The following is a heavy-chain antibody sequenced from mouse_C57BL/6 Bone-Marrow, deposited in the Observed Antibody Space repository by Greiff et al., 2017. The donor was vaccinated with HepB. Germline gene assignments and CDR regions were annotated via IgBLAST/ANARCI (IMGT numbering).Heavy chain of an antibody. D-gene: IGHD1-2*01. CDR2: INPSSGYT. CDR1: GYTFTSYW. Sequence: QVQLKESGAELAKPGASVKLSCKASGYTFTSYWMHWVNQRPGQGLEWIGYINPSSGYTKYNQKFKDKATLTADKSSSTAYMQLSSLTYEDSAVYYCARRALYGGYAMDYWGQGTSVTVSS. J-gene: IGHJ4*01. CDR3: ARRALYGGYAMDY. V-gene: IGHV1-7*01.